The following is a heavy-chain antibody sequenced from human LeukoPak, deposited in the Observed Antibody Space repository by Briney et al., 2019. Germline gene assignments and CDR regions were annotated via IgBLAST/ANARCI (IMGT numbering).Heavy chain of an antibody. CDR1: GGSISSSSYY. J-gene: IGHJ5*02. Sequence: SETLSLTCTVCGGSISSSSYYWGWIRQPPGKGLEWIRSIYYSGSTYYNPSLKSRVTISVDTSKNQFSLKLSSVTAADTAVYYCARDVYSSSVGPWGQGTLVTVSS. CDR2: IYYSGST. D-gene: IGHD6-6*01. V-gene: IGHV4-39*07. CDR3: ARDVYSSSVGP.